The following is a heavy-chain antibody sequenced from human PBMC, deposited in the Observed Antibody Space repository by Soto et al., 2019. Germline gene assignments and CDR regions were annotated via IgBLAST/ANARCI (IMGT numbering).Heavy chain of an antibody. D-gene: IGHD5-18*01. CDR1: GFTFSTYN. V-gene: IGHV3-30-3*01. J-gene: IGHJ5*02. CDR3: ARHLSGYSYDL. CDR2: VSYDGSNK. Sequence: QVQLVESGGGVVQPGRSLRLSCAASGFTFSTYNMHWVRQTPGMGLEWVAVVSYDGSNKYYADSMKGRFTISRDNSKNTLYLQLNSLRDEDTAVYYCARHLSGYSYDLWGQGTLVTVSS.